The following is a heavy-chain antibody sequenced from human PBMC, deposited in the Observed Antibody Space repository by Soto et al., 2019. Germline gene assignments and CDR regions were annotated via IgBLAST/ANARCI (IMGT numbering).Heavy chain of an antibody. J-gene: IGHJ5*02. CDR1: GGSISSSSYY. V-gene: IGHV4-39*01. CDR3: ARHEVVVVPAAAYNWFDP. D-gene: IGHD2-2*01. Sequence: QLQLQESGPGLVKPSETLSLTCTVSGGSISSSSYYWGWIRQPPGKGLEWIGSIYYSGSTYYNPSLKSRVTISVDTPRKQFSLKLRSVTAADTAVYYCARHEVVVVPAAAYNWFDPWGQGTLVTVSS. CDR2: IYYSGST.